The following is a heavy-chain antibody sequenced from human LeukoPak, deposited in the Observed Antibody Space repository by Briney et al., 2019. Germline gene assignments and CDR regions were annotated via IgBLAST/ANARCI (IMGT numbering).Heavy chain of an antibody. CDR3: ARSKLGAFDY. Sequence: GGSLRLSCAASGFTFSDYYMGWIRQAPGKGLEWVSYISSSGSTTYYADSVKGRFTISRDNAKNSLYLQMNSLRAEDTAVYYCARSKLGAFDYWGQGTLVTVSS. CDR1: GFTFSDYY. CDR2: ISSSGSTT. D-gene: IGHD3-16*01. V-gene: IGHV3-11*01. J-gene: IGHJ4*02.